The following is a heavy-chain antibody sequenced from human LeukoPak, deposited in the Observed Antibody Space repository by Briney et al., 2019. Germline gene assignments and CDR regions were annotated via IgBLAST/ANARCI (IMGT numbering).Heavy chain of an antibody. D-gene: IGHD6-13*01. J-gene: IGHJ1*01. V-gene: IGHV4-30-4*08. CDR3: ARASIAAALNFQH. CDR1: GGWGGDYY. Sequence: SETLSLTCTVSGGWGGDYYWSWIRQPPGKGLEWIGYIYYNGNTFYTPSLKSRVTISFDASKNQFSLKLTSVTAADTAVYYCARASIAAALNFQHWGQGTLVTVSS. CDR2: IYYNGNT.